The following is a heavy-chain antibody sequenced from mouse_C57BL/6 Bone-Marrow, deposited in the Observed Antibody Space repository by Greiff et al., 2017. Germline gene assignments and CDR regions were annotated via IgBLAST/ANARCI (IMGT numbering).Heavy chain of an antibody. D-gene: IGHD2-5*01. CDR3: ARPYYSNYWYFDV. CDR2: IYPGSGST. V-gene: IGHV1-55*01. CDR1: GYTFTSYW. Sequence: VQLQQPGAELVKPGASVKMSCKASGYTFTSYWITWVKQRPGQGLEWIGDIYPGSGSTNYNEKFKSKATLTVYTSSSTAYMQLSSLTSEDSAVYYCARPYYSNYWYFDVWGTETTVTFSS. J-gene: IGHJ1*03.